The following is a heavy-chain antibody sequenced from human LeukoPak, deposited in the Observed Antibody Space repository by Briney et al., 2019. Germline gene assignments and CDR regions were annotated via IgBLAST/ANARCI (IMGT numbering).Heavy chain of an antibody. CDR3: ARSRATMVRGVMGY. D-gene: IGHD3-10*01. CDR1: GYTFTGYY. V-gene: IGHV1-2*02. Sequence: ASVKVSCKASGYTFTGYYMHWVRQAPGQGLAWMGWINPNSGGTNYAQKFQGRVTMTRDTSISTAYMELSRLRSDDTAVYYCARSRATMVRGVMGYWGQGTLVTVSS. CDR2: INPNSGGT. J-gene: IGHJ4*02.